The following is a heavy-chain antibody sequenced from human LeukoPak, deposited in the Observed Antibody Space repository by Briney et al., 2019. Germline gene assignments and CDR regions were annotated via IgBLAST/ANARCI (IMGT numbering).Heavy chain of an antibody. CDR3: ASDFRGSYYITPFDY. CDR1: GYTFTSYG. D-gene: IGHD1-26*01. V-gene: IGHV1-18*01. Sequence: RASVKVSCKASGYTFTSYGISWVRQAPGQGLEWMGWISAYNGNTNYAQKLQGRVTMTTDTSTSTAYMELRSLRSDDTAVYYCASDFRGSYYITPFDYWGQGTLVTVSS. CDR2: ISAYNGNT. J-gene: IGHJ4*02.